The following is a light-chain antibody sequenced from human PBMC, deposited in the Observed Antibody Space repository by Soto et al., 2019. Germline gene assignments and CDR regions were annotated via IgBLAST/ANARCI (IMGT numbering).Light chain of an antibody. J-gene: IGLJ1*01. CDR2: EGT. CDR3: YSYAGENLYV. CDR1: SSDVGSYNL. Sequence: QSSLTQPASVSASPGQSITIPCTGTSSDVGSYNLVSWFQQHPGKVPKLLIYEGTKRPSGLSDCFSGSKSGNTASLTISGLQAEDEADYYCYSYAGENLYVFGTGTKLTVL. V-gene: IGLV2-23*01.